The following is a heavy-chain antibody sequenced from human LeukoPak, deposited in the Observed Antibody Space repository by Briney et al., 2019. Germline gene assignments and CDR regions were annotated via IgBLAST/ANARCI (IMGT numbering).Heavy chain of an antibody. CDR2: INWNGGNT. CDR3: ARDFTIFGVVIGAFDI. CDR1: GFTYDDYG. J-gene: IGHJ3*02. Sequence: GGSLRLSCAVSGFTYDDYGMSWVRQAPGKGLEWVSGINWNGGNTGYADSVKGRFTISRDNAKNSLYLQMNSLRAEDTPLYYCARDFTIFGVVIGAFDIWGQGTMVTVSS. D-gene: IGHD3-3*01. V-gene: IGHV3-20*04.